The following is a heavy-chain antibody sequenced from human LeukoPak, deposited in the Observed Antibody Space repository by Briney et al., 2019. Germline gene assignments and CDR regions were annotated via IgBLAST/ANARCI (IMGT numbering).Heavy chain of an antibody. CDR3: ARAGSGYSFDY. CDR2: VSHSGNT. CDR1: GGSVSTYY. V-gene: IGHV4-59*02. D-gene: IGHD5-12*01. Sequence: PSETLSLTCTVSGGSVSTYYWSWIRQPPGKELEWIGYVSHSGNTNCNPSLKSRVTMSLDTSKNHFPLRLSSVNTADTAVYYCARAGSGYSFDYWGQGSLVTVSS. J-gene: IGHJ4*02.